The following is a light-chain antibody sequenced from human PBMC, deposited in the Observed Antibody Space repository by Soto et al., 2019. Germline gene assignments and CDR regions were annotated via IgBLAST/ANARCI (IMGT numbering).Light chain of an antibody. J-gene: IGLJ1*01. CDR2: GNN. Sequence: QSVLTQPPSVSGAPGQRVTISCTGSSSNIGAGYDVHWYQQLPGTAPKLLIYGNNNRPSGVPDRFSGSKSGTSASLAITGLQAEDEADYYCQSYDNGLSGLYVFGASPKVTVL. CDR1: SSNIGAGYD. V-gene: IGLV1-40*01. CDR3: QSYDNGLSGLYV.